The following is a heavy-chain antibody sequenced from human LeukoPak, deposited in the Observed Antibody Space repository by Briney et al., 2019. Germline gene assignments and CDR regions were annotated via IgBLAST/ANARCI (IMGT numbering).Heavy chain of an antibody. D-gene: IGHD2-21*02. CDR1: GFTFSSYW. CDR2: IKTDGSST. CDR3: ARVWEVVTVGIWFDP. V-gene: IGHV3-74*01. J-gene: IGHJ5*02. Sequence: GGSLRLSCAASGFTFSSYWMHWVRQAPGKGLVWVSHIKTDGSSTNYAESVKGRFTISRDNAKNTVYLQMNSLRAEDTAVYYCARVWEVVTVGIWFDPWGQGTLVTVSS.